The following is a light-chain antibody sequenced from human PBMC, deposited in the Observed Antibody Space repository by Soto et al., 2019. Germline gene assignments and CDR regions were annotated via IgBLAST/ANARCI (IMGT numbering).Light chain of an antibody. V-gene: IGLV2-14*01. J-gene: IGLJ1*01. CDR3: SSYTSSSPYV. CDR1: SSDVGGYNY. Sequence: LTHPASVSGSPGQSITISCTGTSSDVGGYNYVSWYQQHPGKAPKLMIYEVSNRPSGVSNRFSGSKSGNTASLTISGLQAEDEADYYCSSYTSSSPYVFGTGTKVTVL. CDR2: EVS.